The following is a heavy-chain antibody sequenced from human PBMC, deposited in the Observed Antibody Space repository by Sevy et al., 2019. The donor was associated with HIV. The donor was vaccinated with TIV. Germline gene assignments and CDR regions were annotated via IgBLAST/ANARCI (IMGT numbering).Heavy chain of an antibody. D-gene: IGHD4-17*01. CDR2: ISAYNGNT. J-gene: IGHJ4*02. Sequence: ASVKVSCKASGYTFTSYGISWVRQAPGQGLEWMGWISAYNGNTNYAQKLQGRVTMTTDTSTSKAYMELRSLRSDDTAVYYCARDYGDSTYPIFDYWGQGTLVTVSS. CDR3: ARDYGDSTYPIFDY. CDR1: GYTFTSYG. V-gene: IGHV1-18*01.